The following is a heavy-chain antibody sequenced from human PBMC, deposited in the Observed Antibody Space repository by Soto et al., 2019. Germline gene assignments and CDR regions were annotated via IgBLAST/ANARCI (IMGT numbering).Heavy chain of an antibody. Sequence: GGSLRLSCAGSGFTFSVHWMSWVRQVPGKGLEWVANIKRDGSSKSYVDSVKGRFTISRDNAKNSLYLQMNSLRPEDTARYFCVKDHDEDFGYDLDYFNYWGQGTLVIVSS. CDR1: GFTFSVHW. CDR2: IKRDGSSK. J-gene: IGHJ4*02. V-gene: IGHV3-7*03. CDR3: VKDHDEDFGYDLDYFNY. D-gene: IGHD5-12*01.